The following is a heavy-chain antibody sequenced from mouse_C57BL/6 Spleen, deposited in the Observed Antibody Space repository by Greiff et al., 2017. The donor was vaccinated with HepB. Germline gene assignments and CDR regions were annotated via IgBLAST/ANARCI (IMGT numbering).Heavy chain of an antibody. CDR2: IYPGDGDT. D-gene: IGHD1-1*01. CDR3: ARSVATRAWFAY. CDR1: GYAFSSSW. V-gene: IGHV1-82*01. J-gene: IGHJ3*01. Sequence: QVQLQQSGLELVKPGASVKISCKASGYAFSSSWMNWVKQRPGKGLEWIGRIYPGDGDTNYNGKFKGKATLTADKSSSTAYMQLSSLTSEDSAVYFCARSVATRAWFAYWGQGTLVTVSA.